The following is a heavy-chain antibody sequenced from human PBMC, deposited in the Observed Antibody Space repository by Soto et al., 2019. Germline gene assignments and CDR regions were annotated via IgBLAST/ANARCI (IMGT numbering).Heavy chain of an antibody. CDR3: ERARAQQLVPFDY. D-gene: IGHD6-13*01. V-gene: IGHV1-69*13. CDR2: IIPIFGTA. CDR1: GGTFSSYA. J-gene: IGHJ4*02. Sequence: SVKVSCKASGGTFSSYAISWVRQAPGQGLEWMGGIIPIFGTANYAQKFQGRVTITADESTSTAYMELSSLRSEDTAVYYCERARAQQLVPFDYWGQGTLVTVSS.